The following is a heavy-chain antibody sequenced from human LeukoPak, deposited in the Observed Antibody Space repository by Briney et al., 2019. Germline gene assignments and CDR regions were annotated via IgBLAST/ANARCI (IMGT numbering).Heavy chain of an antibody. CDR3: ARERENWFDP. CDR1: GFTFSSYA. J-gene: IGHJ5*02. V-gene: IGHV3-7*01. CDR2: IKQDGSEK. Sequence: GGSLRLSCAASGFTFSSYAMSWVRQAPGKGLEWVANIKQDGSEKYYVDSVKGRFTISRDNAKNSLYLQMNSLRAEDTAVYYCARERENWFDPWGQGTLVTVSS.